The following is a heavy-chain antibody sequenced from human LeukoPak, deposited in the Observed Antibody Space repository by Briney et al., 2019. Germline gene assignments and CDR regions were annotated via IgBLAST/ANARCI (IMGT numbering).Heavy chain of an antibody. D-gene: IGHD2-2*01. V-gene: IGHV1-2*02. CDR3: ARGYCSRTNCYILDF. CDR1: GYTLSGYY. Sequence: ASVKVSCKPSGYTLSGYYMHWVRQAPGQGLEWLGWINPNSGVTNYPQKFQGGVTMTRDTSISTDYMELSRLTSDDTAVYYCARGYCSRTNCYILDFWGQGTLVTVSS. CDR2: INPNSGVT. J-gene: IGHJ4*02.